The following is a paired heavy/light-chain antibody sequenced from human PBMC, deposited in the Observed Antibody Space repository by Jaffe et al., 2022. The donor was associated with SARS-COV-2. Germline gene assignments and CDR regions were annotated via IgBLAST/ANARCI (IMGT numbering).Light chain of an antibody. J-gene: IGLJ1*01. CDR1: SSDVGGYNY. Sequence: QSALTQPASVSGSPGQSITISCTGASSDVGGYNYVSWYQQHPGKAPKLMIYDVSNRPSGVSNRFSGSKSGNTASLTISGLQAEDEADYYCCSYTSSTTLPYVFGTGTKVTVL. CDR3: CSYTSSTTLPYV. CDR2: DVS. V-gene: IGLV2-14*01.
Heavy chain of an antibody. Sequence: QLQLQESGPGLVKPSETLSLTCTVSGGSISTSSYYWGWIRQPPGKGLEWIGSIYYTGNTYYNPSLKSRVTISVDTSKNQFSLKLSSVTAADTAVFYCARHRRVVAGTLNWFDPWGQGTLVTVSS. V-gene: IGHV4-39*01. D-gene: IGHD2-15*01. J-gene: IGHJ5*02. CDR2: IYYTGNT. CDR1: GGSISTSSYY. CDR3: ARHRRVVAGTLNWFDP.